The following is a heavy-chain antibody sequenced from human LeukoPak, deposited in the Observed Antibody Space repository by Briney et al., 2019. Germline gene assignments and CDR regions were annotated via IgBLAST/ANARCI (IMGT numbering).Heavy chain of an antibody. CDR2: ISSSSSYI. CDR3: AKDYSAILRGVIIIDYFDY. Sequence: GVSLRLSCAASGFTFSSYSMNWVRQAPGQGLEWVSSISSSSSYIYYADSVKVRLTISRDNSKNTLYLQLNSLRAEDTAVYYCAKDYSAILRGVIIIDYFDYWGQGTLVTVSS. V-gene: IGHV3-21*04. J-gene: IGHJ4*02. CDR1: GFTFSSYS. D-gene: IGHD3-10*01.